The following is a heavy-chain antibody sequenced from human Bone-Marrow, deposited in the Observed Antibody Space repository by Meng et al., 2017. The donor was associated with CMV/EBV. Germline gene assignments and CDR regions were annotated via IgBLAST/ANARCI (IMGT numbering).Heavy chain of an antibody. CDR2: INPNSGGT. V-gene: IGHV1-2*02. CDR1: GYTFTGYY. J-gene: IGHJ3*02. Sequence: ASVKVSCKASGYTFTGYYIHWVRQAPGQGLEWMGWINPNSGGTNYAQKFQGRVTMTRDTSISTAYMELSRLRSDDTAVYYCARGTTVGLGIGAFDIWGQGTMVTVSS. CDR3: ARGTTVGLGIGAFDI. D-gene: IGHD7-27*01.